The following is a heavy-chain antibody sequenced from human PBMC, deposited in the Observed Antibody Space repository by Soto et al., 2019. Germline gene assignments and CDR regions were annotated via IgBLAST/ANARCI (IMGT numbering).Heavy chain of an antibody. V-gene: IGHV1-69*13. Sequence: SVKVSCKASGGTFSSYAISWVRQAPGQGLEWMGGIIPIFGTANYAQKFQGRVTITADESTSTAYMELSSLRSEDTAVYYCARDPLGYQYILYYYYGMDVWGQGTKVTVYS. J-gene: IGHJ6*02. D-gene: IGHD2-2*01. CDR1: GGTFSSYA. CDR3: ARDPLGYQYILYYYYGMDV. CDR2: IIPIFGTA.